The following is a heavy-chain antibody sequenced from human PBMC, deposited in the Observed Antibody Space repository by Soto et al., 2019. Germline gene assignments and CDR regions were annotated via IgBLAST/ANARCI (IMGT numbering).Heavy chain of an antibody. CDR2: IYYSGST. CDR3: ARQIFLEWSDWFDP. J-gene: IGHJ5*02. D-gene: IGHD3-3*01. V-gene: IGHV4-59*08. CDR1: GGSSSSYY. Sequence: PSETLSLTCTVSGGSSSSYYWSWIRQPPGKGLEWIGYIYYSGSTNYNPSLKSRVTISVDTSKNQFSLKLSSVTAADTAVYYCARQIFLEWSDWFDPWGQGTLVT.